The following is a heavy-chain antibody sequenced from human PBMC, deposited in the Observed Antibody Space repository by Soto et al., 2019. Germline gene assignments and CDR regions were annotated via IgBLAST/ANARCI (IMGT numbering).Heavy chain of an antibody. J-gene: IGHJ4*02. D-gene: IGHD3-16*01. Sequence: EVRLLESGGGLVQPGGSLRLSCAASGFTFSNYGMDWVRQAPGKGLEWVSFISGGGDTTYYADSVKGRFIISRDNSKNRLYLQMNSLRAEYTDIYYSAKSFTQSKVRRAYRHKTHFGYWGQGALVTVTP. V-gene: IGHV3-23*01. CDR1: GFTFSNYG. CDR2: ISGGGDTT. CDR3: AKSFTQSKVRRAYRHKTHFGY.